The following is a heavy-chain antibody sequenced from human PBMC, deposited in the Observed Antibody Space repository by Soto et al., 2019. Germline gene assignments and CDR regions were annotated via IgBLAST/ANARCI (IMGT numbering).Heavy chain of an antibody. V-gene: IGHV3-7*01. CDR3: ARGEGPRPRATTYDY. Sequence: GGSLRLSCAASGFTFNRYWMSWVRQAPGKGLEWVANIKEDGSEKYYVDSVKGRFTISRDNAKNSLYLQMNNLRAEDTAIYYCARGEGPRPRATTYDYWGQGTLVIVSS. CDR2: IKEDGSEK. J-gene: IGHJ4*02. CDR1: GFTFNRYW.